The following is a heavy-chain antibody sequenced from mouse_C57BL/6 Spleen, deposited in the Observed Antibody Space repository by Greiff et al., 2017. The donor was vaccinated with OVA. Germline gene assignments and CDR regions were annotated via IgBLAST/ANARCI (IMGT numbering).Heavy chain of an antibody. CDR1: GYSFTSYY. CDR2: IYPGSGNT. J-gene: IGHJ4*01. CDR3: ARNHYGSSYYAMDY. Sequence: QVQLQQSGPELVKPGASVKISCKASGYSFTSYYIHWVKQRPGQGLEWIGWIYPGSGNTKYNEKFKGKATLTADTSSSTAYMQLSSLTSEDSAVYYCARNHYGSSYYAMDYWGQGTSVTVSS. D-gene: IGHD1-1*01. V-gene: IGHV1-66*01.